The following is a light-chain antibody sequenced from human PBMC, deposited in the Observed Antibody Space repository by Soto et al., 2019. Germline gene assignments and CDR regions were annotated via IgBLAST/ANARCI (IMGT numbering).Light chain of an antibody. J-gene: IGKJ4*01. V-gene: IGKV3-15*01. CDR1: QSVSSN. Sequence: EIVLTQSPGTLSLSAGERATLSCRASQSVSSNLAWYQQKPGQAPRLLIYGASTRATGIPARFSGSGSGTEFTLTISSLQSEDFAVYSCQQYGDWPGAFGGGTKV. CDR2: GAS. CDR3: QQYGDWPGA.